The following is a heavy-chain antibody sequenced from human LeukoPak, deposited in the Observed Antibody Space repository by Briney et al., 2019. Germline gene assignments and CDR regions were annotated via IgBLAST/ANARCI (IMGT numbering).Heavy chain of an antibody. CDR2: ISGSGGST. V-gene: IGHV3-23*01. J-gene: IGHJ3*02. CDR1: GFTFSSYA. CDR3: ARVSVVGADGAYDAFDI. Sequence: GGSLRLSCAASGFTFSSYAMSWVRQAPGKGLEWVSAISGSGGSTYYADSVKGRFTISRDNSKNTLYLQMNSLRAEDTAVYYCARVSVVGADGAYDAFDIWGQGTMVTVSS. D-gene: IGHD1-26*01.